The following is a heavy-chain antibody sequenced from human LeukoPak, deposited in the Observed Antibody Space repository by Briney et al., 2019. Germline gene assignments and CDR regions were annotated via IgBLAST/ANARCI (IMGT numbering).Heavy chain of an antibody. CDR3: ARSDTAMVDFFDY. J-gene: IGHJ4*02. D-gene: IGHD5-18*01. Sequence: SVKVSCKASGGTFISYAISWVRQAPGQGLEWMGGIIPIFGTANYAQKFQGRVTITADESTSTAYMELSSLRSEDTAVYYCARSDTAMVDFFDYWGQGTLVTVSS. V-gene: IGHV1-69*13. CDR2: IIPIFGTA. CDR1: GGTFISYA.